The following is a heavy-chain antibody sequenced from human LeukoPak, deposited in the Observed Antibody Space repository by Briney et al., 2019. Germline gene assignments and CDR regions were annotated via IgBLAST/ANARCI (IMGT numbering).Heavy chain of an antibody. V-gene: IGHV3-23*01. CDR1: GFTFSSYA. CDR2: ISGSGDTP. CDR3: ARILGSYWTPGYDY. Sequence: GGTLRLSCAASGFTFSSYAMSWVRQAPGKGLEWVSGISGSGDTPYYADSVKGRFIISRDNSKSTLYLQMNSLRAEDTALYYCARILGSYWTPGYDYWGQGTLVTVSS. D-gene: IGHD1-26*01. J-gene: IGHJ4*02.